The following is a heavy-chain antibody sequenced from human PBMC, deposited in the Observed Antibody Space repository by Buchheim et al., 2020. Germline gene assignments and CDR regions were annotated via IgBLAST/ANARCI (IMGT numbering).Heavy chain of an antibody. J-gene: IGHJ6*02. Sequence: QVQLVQSGAEVKKPGSSVKVSCKASGGTFSSYTISWVRQAPGQGLEWMGRIIPILGIANYAQKFQGRVTITADKSTSTAYMELSSLRSEDTAVDYCARGGSSWFRYYYYGMDVWGQGTT. CDR2: IIPILGIA. D-gene: IGHD6-13*01. CDR1: GGTFSSYT. CDR3: ARGGSSWFRYYYYGMDV. V-gene: IGHV1-69*02.